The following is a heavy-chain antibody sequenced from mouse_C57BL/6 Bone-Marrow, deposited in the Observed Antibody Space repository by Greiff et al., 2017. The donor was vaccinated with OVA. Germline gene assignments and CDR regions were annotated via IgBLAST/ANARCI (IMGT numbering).Heavy chain of an antibody. CDR3: AREGLYDGYFDY. J-gene: IGHJ2*01. Sequence: QVQLQQPGAELVMPGASVKLSCKASGYTFTSYWMHWVKQRPGQGLEWIGEIDPSDSYTNYNQKFKGKSTLTVDKSSSTAYMQLSSLTSEDSAVYYCAREGLYDGYFDYWGKGTTLTVSS. CDR1: GYTFTSYW. CDR2: IDPSDSYT. D-gene: IGHD2-3*01. V-gene: IGHV1-69*01.